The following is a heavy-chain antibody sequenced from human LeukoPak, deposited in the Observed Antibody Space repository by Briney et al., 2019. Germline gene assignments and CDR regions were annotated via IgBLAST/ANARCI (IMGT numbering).Heavy chain of an antibody. V-gene: IGHV3-23*01. CDR2: VSGSGGST. Sequence: GGSLRLSCAASGFTFSSHAMSWVRQAPGKGLEVVSSVSGSGGSTNYADSVKGRFTISRDNSKNTLYLQMNSLRAEDTAVYYCAKGLTTIRGGFDYWGQGTLVTVSS. CDR3: AKGLTTIRGGFDY. CDR1: GFTFSSHA. J-gene: IGHJ4*02. D-gene: IGHD3-10*01.